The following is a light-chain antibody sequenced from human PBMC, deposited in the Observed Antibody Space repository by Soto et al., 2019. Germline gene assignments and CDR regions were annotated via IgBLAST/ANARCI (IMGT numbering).Light chain of an antibody. J-gene: IGLJ3*02. CDR3: SSYTSSSTWV. Sequence: QSVLTQPASLSGSPGQSITISCNGNSSDVGGYNYVSWYQQHPGKAPKLMIYDVSNRPSGVSNRFSGSKSGNTASLTISGLQAEDEADYYCSSYTSSSTWVFGGGTKLTAL. CDR2: DVS. CDR1: SSDVGGYNY. V-gene: IGLV2-14*01.